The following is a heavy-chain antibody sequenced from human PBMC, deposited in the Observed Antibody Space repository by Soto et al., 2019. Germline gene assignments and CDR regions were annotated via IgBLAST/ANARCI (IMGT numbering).Heavy chain of an antibody. V-gene: IGHV3-48*02. CDR1: GFTFSSYS. J-gene: IGHJ3*02. CDR3: ARDGVYDFWSGYDHDAFDI. D-gene: IGHD3-3*01. CDR2: ISSSSSTI. Sequence: PGGSLRLSCAASGFTFSSYSMNCVRQAPGKGLEWVSYISSSSSTIYYADSVKGRFTISRDNAKNSLYLQMNSLRDEDTAVYYCARDGVYDFWSGYDHDAFDIWGQGTMVTVSS.